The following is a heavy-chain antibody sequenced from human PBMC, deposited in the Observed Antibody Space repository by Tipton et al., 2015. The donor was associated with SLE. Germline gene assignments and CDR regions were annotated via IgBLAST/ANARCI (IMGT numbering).Heavy chain of an antibody. Sequence: TLSLTCTVSGGSISSGGYYWSWIRQHPGKGLEWIGYIYYSGSTYYNPSLKSRVTISVDTSKNQFSLKLSSVTAADTAVYYCAKVIRSPNWFDPWGQGTLVTVSS. V-gene: IGHV4-31*03. CDR2: IYYSGST. CDR1: GGSISSGGYY. J-gene: IGHJ5*02. CDR3: AKVIRSPNWFDP. D-gene: IGHD2-21*01.